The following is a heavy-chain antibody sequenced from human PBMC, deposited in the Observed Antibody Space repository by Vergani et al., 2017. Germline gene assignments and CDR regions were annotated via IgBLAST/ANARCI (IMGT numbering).Heavy chain of an antibody. J-gene: IGHJ3*02. D-gene: IGHD1-26*01. CDR2: IYYSGST. CDR3: ARREGGSYSFGAFDI. CDR1: GGSISSYY. V-gene: IGHV4-59*08. Sequence: QVQLQESGPGLVKPSEILSLTCTVSGGSISSYYWSWIRQPPGKGLEWIGYIYYSGSTNYNPSLKSRVTISVDTSKNQFSLKLSSVTAADTAVYYCARREGGSYSFGAFDIWGQGTMVTVSS.